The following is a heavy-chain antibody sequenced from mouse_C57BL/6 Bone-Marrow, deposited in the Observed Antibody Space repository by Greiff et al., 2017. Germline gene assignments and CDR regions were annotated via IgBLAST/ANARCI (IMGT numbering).Heavy chain of an antibody. CDR2: IYPSDSET. CDR1: GYTFTSYW. D-gene: IGHD2-4*01. J-gene: IGHJ2*01. CDR3: ARGGDYVRRYYFDY. V-gene: IGHV1-61*01. Sequence: VKLQQPGAELVRPGSSVKLSCKASGYTFTSYWMDWVKQRPGQGLEWIGNIYPSDSETHYNPKFKDKATLTVDNSSSTAYMQLSRLTSEDSAVYYCARGGDYVRRYYFDYWGQGTTLTVSS.